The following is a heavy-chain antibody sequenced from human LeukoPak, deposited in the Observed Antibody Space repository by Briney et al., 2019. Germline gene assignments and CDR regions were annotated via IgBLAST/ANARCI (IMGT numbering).Heavy chain of an antibody. D-gene: IGHD3-10*01. CDR1: GDSVSSNSAA. Sequence: SQTLSLTCAISGDSVSSNSAAWNWIRQSPSRGLEWLGRTYYRSKWYNDYAVSVKSRITINPDTSKNQFSLQLNSVTPEDTAVYYCARTRGDGSGSYYDAFDIWGQGTMVTVSS. CDR2: TYYRSKWYN. V-gene: IGHV6-1*01. J-gene: IGHJ3*02. CDR3: ARTRGDGSGSYYDAFDI.